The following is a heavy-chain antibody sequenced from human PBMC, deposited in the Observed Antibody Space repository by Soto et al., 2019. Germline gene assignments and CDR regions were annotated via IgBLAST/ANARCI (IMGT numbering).Heavy chain of an antibody. CDR3: VRGGGGGLFDP. Sequence: GGSLRLSCAGSGFTFGDSYMSWIRQAPGKGLEWLSYISPGSRYPAYADSVKGRLTISRDNAKRSLYLQMMSLTAEDTAIYYCVRGGGGGLFDPWGQGTMVTVSS. CDR2: ISPGSRYP. V-gene: IGHV3-11*06. D-gene: IGHD2-15*01. J-gene: IGHJ5*02. CDR1: GFTFGDSY.